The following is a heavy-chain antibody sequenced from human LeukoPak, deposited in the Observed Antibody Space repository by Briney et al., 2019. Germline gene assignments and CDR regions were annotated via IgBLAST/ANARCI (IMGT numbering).Heavy chain of an antibody. CDR3: ARETATVVKAPFQY. CDR1: GYTFTGYY. J-gene: IGHJ1*01. CDR2: ISAYNGNT. D-gene: IGHD4-23*01. Sequence: ASVKVSCKASGYTFTGYYMHWVRQAPGQGLEWMGWISAYNGNTNYAQKLQGRVTMTTDTSTSTAYMELRSLRSDDTAVYYCARETATVVKAPFQYWGQGTLVTVSS. V-gene: IGHV1-18*04.